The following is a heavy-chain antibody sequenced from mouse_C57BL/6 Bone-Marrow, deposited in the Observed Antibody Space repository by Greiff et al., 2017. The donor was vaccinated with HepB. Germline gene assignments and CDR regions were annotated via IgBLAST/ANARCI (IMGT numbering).Heavy chain of an antibody. V-gene: IGHV1-15*01. D-gene: IGHD1-3*01. CDR1: GYTFTDYE. CDR3: TISGFGYAMDY. Sequence: VHLVESGAELVRPGASVTLSCKASGYTFTDYEMHWVKQTPVHGLEWIGAIDPETGGTAYNQKFKGKAILTADKSSSTAYMELRSLTSEDSAVYYCTISGFGYAMDYWGQGTSVTVAS. CDR2: IDPETGGT. J-gene: IGHJ4*01.